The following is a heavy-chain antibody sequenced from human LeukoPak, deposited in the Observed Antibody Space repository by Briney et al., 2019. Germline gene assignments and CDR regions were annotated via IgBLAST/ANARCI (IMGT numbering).Heavy chain of an antibody. CDR1: GGSMSHYH. Sequence: PSETLSHTCTVSGGSMSHYHWSWIRQPAGKGLEWIGEINHSGSTNYNPSLKSRVTISVDTSKNQFSLKLTSVTAADTAVYYCARHGKFDYDFWSGNNWFDPWGQGTLVTVSS. D-gene: IGHD3-3*01. V-gene: IGHV4-34*01. J-gene: IGHJ5*02. CDR2: INHSGST. CDR3: ARHGKFDYDFWSGNNWFDP.